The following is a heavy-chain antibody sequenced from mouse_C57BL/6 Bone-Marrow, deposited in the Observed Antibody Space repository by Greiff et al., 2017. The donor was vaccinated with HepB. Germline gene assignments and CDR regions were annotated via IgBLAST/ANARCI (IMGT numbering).Heavy chain of an antibody. J-gene: IGHJ2*01. D-gene: IGHD1-1*01. Sequence: VQLKQSGPVLVKPGASVKMSCKASGYTFTDYYMNWVKQSHGKSLEWIGVINPYNGGTSYNQKFKGKATLTVDKSSSKAYMELNSLTSEDSAVYYCAREEDYGSSFDYWGQGTTLTVSS. CDR3: AREEDYGSSFDY. CDR1: GYTFTDYY. V-gene: IGHV1-19*01. CDR2: INPYNGGT.